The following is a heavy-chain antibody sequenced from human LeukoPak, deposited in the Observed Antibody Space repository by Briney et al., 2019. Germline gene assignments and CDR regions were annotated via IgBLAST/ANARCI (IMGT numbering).Heavy chain of an antibody. CDR2: IIPIFGTA. D-gene: IGHD3-3*01. CDR3: ARGRFLEKRYFDY. V-gene: IGHV1-69*05. J-gene: IGHJ4*02. Sequence: SVKVSCKASGGTFSSYAISWVRQAPGQGLEWMGGIIPIFGTANYAQKFQGRVTITTDESTSTAYMELSSLRSEDTAVYYCARGRFLEKRYFDYWGQGTLVTVSS. CDR1: GGTFSSYA.